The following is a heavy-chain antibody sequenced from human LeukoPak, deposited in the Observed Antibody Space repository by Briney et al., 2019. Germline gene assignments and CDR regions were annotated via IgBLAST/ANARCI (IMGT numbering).Heavy chain of an antibody. J-gene: IGHJ4*02. CDR3: AKALYYDSHGRGLDN. CDR2: ISGGGLST. CDR1: GFTFRHYA. V-gene: IGHV3-23*01. D-gene: IGHD3-22*01. Sequence: GGSLRLSCAASGFTFRHYAMTWVRQTPGKGLEWVATISGGGLSTYYADSAKGRHTLSRDNSENTVFLQMNSLRVEDTATYYCAKALYYDSHGRGLDNWGQGTLVIVSS.